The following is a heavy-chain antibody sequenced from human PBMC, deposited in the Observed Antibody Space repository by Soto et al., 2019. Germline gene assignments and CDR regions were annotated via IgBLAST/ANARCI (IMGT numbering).Heavy chain of an antibody. CDR2: ISGSGSGT. V-gene: IGHV3-23*01. D-gene: IGHD1-26*01. Sequence: VGSLRLSCAASGFTFSTYAMNWVRQAPGKGLEWLSLISGSGSGTYYADSVKGRFTVSRDNSKNTLYLQMNSLRAEDTAVYYCAKDEGNTIVGASRGFDHWGQGTLVTVSS. CDR3: AKDEGNTIVGASRGFDH. J-gene: IGHJ4*02. CDR1: GFTFSTYA.